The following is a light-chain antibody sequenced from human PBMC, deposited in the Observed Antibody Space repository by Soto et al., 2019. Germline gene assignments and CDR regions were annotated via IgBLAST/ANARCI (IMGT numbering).Light chain of an antibody. CDR1: QSVSSY. CDR3: QQRSNWWT. CDR2: DAS. V-gene: IGKV3-11*01. J-gene: IGKJ1*01. Sequence: EIVLTQSPATLSLSPGERATLSGRASQSVSSYLAWYQQKPGQAPRLLIYDASNRATGIPARFSGSGSGTDFTLTISSLEPEDFAVYYCQQRSNWWTFGQGTKVDIK.